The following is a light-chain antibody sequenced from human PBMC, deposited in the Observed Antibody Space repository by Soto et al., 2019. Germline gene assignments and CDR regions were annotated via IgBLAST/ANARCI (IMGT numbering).Light chain of an antibody. CDR2: DVG. CDR1: SSDVGGYNY. CDR3: CSYAGTYTFSYV. V-gene: IGLV2-11*01. Sequence: QSALTHPRSVSGSPGQSVTISCTGTSSDVGGYNYVSWYQQHPGKAPKLMIYDVGKRPSGVPDRFSGSKSGNTASLTISGLQDEDEADYYCCSYAGTYTFSYVFGTGTKLTVL. J-gene: IGLJ1*01.